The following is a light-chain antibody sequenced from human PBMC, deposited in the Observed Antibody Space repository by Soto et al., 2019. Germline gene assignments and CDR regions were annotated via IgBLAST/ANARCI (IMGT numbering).Light chain of an antibody. J-gene: IGLJ1*01. Sequence: QSALTQSASVSGSPGQSIIISCTGTSSDVGSYNYVSWYQHHPGKAPKFMIYDVSNRPSGVSNRFSGSKSGNTASLTISELQAEDEADYYCSSYTTSGTLVFGSGTKVTVL. CDR1: SSDVGSYNY. CDR3: SSYTTSGTLV. V-gene: IGLV2-14*03. CDR2: DVS.